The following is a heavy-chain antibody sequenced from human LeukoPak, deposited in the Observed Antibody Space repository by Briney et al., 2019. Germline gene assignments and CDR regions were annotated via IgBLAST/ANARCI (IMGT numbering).Heavy chain of an antibody. J-gene: IGHJ6*02. CDR2: ITNNGDST. CDR3: TRDLMDYDVSTGLHHYYMDV. D-gene: IGHD3-9*01. CDR1: GFTFSTYP. V-gene: IGHV3-64*01. Sequence: GGSLRLSCVASGFTFSTYPMHWVRQAPGKGLEYVSAITNNGDSTYHANSVKGRFTISRDNSKNTLYLQMGSLRAEDTAVYYCTRDLMDYDVSTGLHHYYMDVWGQGTTVTVSS.